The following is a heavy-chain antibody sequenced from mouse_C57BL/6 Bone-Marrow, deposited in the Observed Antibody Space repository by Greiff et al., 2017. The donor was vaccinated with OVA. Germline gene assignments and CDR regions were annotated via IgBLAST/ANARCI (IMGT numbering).Heavy chain of an antibody. J-gene: IGHJ2*01. CDR1: GYAFSSYW. V-gene: IGHV1-80*01. D-gene: IGHD1-1*02. Sequence: LKESGASVKISCKASGYAFSSYWMTWVKQRPGKVLEWIGQIYPGNGDTNYNGKFKGKATLTADKSSSTAYMQLSSLTSEESAVYFCARDYRGCFDYWGQGTTLTVSS. CDR3: ARDYRGCFDY. CDR2: IYPGNGDT.